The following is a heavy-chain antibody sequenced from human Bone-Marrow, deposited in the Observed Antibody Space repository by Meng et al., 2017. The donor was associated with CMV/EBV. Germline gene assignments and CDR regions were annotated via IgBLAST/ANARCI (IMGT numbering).Heavy chain of an antibody. D-gene: IGHD2-2*01. Sequence: VAGSRVSDNYVSWVREAPGKGLEWVSILYRGGSTDYADSVEGRFTTSRHNSENTLYLHMNSLRSEDTAVYYCASHYCSSNNCYLESWGQGTLVTVSS. CDR2: LYRGGST. CDR1: GSRVSDNY. J-gene: IGHJ4*02. V-gene: IGHV3-53*04. CDR3: ASHYCSSNNCYLES.